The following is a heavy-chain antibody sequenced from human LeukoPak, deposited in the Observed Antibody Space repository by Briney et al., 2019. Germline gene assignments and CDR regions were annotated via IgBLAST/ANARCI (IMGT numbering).Heavy chain of an antibody. J-gene: IGHJ4*02. CDR1: GYTFTSYG. D-gene: IGHD3-3*01. Sequence: ASVNVSCEASGYTFTSYGISWVRQAPGQGLEWMGWISAYNGNTNYAQKLQGRVTMTTDTSTSTAYMELRSLRSDDTAVYYCARDGTVLRFLEWLFTTPDYWGQGTLVTVSS. CDR3: ARDGTVLRFLEWLFTTPDY. CDR2: ISAYNGNT. V-gene: IGHV1-18*01.